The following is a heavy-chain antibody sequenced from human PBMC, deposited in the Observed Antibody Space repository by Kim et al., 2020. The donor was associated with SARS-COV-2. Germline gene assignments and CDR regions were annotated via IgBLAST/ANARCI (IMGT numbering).Heavy chain of an antibody. D-gene: IGHD2-2*01. CDR1: GFTFSDYY. CDR3: ARVLGYCSSTSCYRLGYAYYYYGMDV. V-gene: IGHV3-11*01. Sequence: GGSLRLSCAASGFTFSDYYMSWIRQAPGKGLEWVSYISSSGSTIYYADSVKGRFTISRDNAKNSLYLQMNSLRAEDTAVYYCARVLGYCSSTSCYRLGYAYYYYGMDVWGQGTTVTVSS. J-gene: IGHJ6*02. CDR2: ISSSGSTI.